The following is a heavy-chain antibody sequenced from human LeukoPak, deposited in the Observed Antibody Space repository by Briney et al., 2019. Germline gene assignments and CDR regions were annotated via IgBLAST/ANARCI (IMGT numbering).Heavy chain of an antibody. CDR1: GGSISSSSYY. CDR2: IYYSGST. V-gene: IGHV4-39*02. J-gene: IGHJ4*02. Sequence: SETLSLTCTVSGGSISSSSYYWGWIRQPPGKGLEWIGSIYYSGSTYYNPSLKSRVTISVDTSKNQFSLKLSSVTAADTAVYYCARDGPGYFDYWGQGTLVTASS. CDR3: ARDGPGYFDY.